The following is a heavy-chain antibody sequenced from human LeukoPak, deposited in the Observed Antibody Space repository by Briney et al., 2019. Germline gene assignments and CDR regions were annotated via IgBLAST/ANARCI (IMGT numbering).Heavy chain of an antibody. CDR3: IVFGDSNH. D-gene: IGHD4-17*01. CDR2: IKQDGSEK. V-gene: IGHV3-7*03. Sequence: GGSLRLSCAASGFTFSSYWMSWVRQAPGKGPEWVANIKQDGSEKYYVDSVKGRFTISRDTSKNTLYLQINSLRVEDTAVYYCIVFGDSNHWGQGTLVTVSS. J-gene: IGHJ5*02. CDR1: GFTFSSYW.